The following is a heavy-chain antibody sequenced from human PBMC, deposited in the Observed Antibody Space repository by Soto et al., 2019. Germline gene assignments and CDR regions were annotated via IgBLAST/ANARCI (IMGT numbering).Heavy chain of an antibody. Sequence: GESLKISCQGSGYSFTSYWISWVRQMPGKGLEWMGRIDPSDSYTNYSPSFQGHVTISADKSISTAYLQWSSLKASDTAMYYCARHSSWFGELSDYYYGMDVWGQGTTVTVSS. CDR2: IDPSDSYT. J-gene: IGHJ6*02. V-gene: IGHV5-10-1*01. D-gene: IGHD3-10*01. CDR3: ARHSSWFGELSDYYYGMDV. CDR1: GYSFTSYW.